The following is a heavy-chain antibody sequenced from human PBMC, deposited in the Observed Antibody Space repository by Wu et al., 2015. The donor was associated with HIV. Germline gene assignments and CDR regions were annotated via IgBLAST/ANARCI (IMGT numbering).Heavy chain of an antibody. D-gene: IGHD3-10*01. CDR3: ARVNGSGVESIDYYGMDV. Sequence: QVQLVQSGAEVKKPGSSVKVSCKASGGTFSSYAISWVRQAPGQGLEWMGRIIPIFGTANYAQKFQGRVTITADESTSTAYMELSSLRSEDTAVYYCARVNGSGVESIDYYGMDVVGQGTTVTVS. CDR2: IIPIFGTA. J-gene: IGHJ6*02. V-gene: IGHV1-69*13. CDR1: GGTFSSYA.